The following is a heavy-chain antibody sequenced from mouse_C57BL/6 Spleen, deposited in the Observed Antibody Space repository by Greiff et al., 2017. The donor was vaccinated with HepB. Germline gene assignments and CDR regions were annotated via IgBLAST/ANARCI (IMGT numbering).Heavy chain of an antibody. D-gene: IGHD2-1*01. CDR3: APGGNYRTWFAY. Sequence: QVQLKESGAELVKPGASVKISCKASGYAFSSYWMNWVKQRPGKGLEWIGQIYPGDGDTNYNGKFKGKATLTADKSSSTAYMQLSSLTSEDSAVYFCAPGGNYRTWFAYWGQGTLVTVSA. CDR2: IYPGDGDT. CDR1: GYAFSSYW. J-gene: IGHJ3*01. V-gene: IGHV1-80*01.